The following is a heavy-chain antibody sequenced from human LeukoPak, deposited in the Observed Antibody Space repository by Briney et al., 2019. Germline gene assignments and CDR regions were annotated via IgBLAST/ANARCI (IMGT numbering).Heavy chain of an antibody. Sequence: ASVKVSCKASGYTFTSYGISWVRQAPGQGLEWMGWISAYNGNTNYAQKLQGRVTMTTDTSTSTAYMELRSLRSDDTAVYYCAREGNYYGSGTPLARSYYFDYWGQGTLVTVSS. CDR1: GYTFTSYG. J-gene: IGHJ4*02. D-gene: IGHD3-10*01. CDR2: ISAYNGNT. CDR3: AREGNYYGSGTPLARSYYFDY. V-gene: IGHV1-18*01.